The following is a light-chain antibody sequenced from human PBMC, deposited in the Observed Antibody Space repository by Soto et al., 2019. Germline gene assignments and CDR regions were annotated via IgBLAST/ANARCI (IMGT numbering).Light chain of an antibody. CDR1: SSNIGSNT. CDR3: AAWDDSLNGPV. V-gene: IGLV1-44*01. J-gene: IGLJ2*01. Sequence: QTVVTQPPSASGTPGQRVTISCSGSSSNIGSNTVNWYQQLPGTAPKLLIYSNNQRPSGVPDRFSGSKSGTSASLAISGLPSEDEADYYCAAWDDSLNGPVFGGGTKVTVL. CDR2: SNN.